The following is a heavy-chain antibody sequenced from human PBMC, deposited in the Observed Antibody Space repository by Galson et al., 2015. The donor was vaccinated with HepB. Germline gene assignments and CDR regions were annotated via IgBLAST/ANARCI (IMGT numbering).Heavy chain of an antibody. Sequence: SLRLSCAASGFTFSSHSMNWVRQAPGKGLEWVSSISSSSSYIYYADSVKGRFTISRDNAKNSLYLQMNSLRAEDTAVYYCARERAQWLVLGYYYYGMDVWGQGTTVTVSS. CDR3: ARERAQWLVLGYYYYGMDV. V-gene: IGHV3-21*01. CDR2: ISSSSSYI. CDR1: GFTFSSHS. J-gene: IGHJ6*02. D-gene: IGHD6-19*01.